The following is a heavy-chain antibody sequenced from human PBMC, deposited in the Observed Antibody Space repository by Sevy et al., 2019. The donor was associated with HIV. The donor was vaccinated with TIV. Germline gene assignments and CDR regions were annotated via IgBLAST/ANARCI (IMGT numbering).Heavy chain of an antibody. CDR3: AMDLEFYDYGDYGPAFMPDY. D-gene: IGHD4-17*01. CDR2: IWFDGSNT. V-gene: IGHV3-33*01. Sequence: GGSLRLSCAASGFTFSTYGMHWVRQAPGKGLEWVAVIWFDGSNTYYADSVNGRFTNSRDIAKNALHLQMISLRAEDTAVYYCAMDLEFYDYGDYGPAFMPDYWGQGTLVTVSS. J-gene: IGHJ4*02. CDR1: GFTFSTYG.